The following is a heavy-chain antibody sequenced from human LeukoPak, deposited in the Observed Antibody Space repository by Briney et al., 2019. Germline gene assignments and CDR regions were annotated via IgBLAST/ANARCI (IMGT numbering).Heavy chain of an antibody. CDR3: ARDPGKAGRAAAGRGLDY. Sequence: ASVKVSSKASGYTFTSYGISWVRQAPGQGLEWMGWISAYNGNTNYAQKLQSRVTMTTDTSTSTAYMELRSLRSDDTAVYYCARDPGKAGRAAAGRGLDYWGQGTLVTVSS. J-gene: IGHJ4*02. V-gene: IGHV1-18*01. CDR1: GYTFTSYG. CDR2: ISAYNGNT. D-gene: IGHD6-13*01.